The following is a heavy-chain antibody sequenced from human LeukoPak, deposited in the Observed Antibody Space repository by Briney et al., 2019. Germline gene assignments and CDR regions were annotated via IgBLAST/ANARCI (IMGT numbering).Heavy chain of an antibody. V-gene: IGHV3-30-3*01. CDR3: ARDQEWELLAYYFDY. Sequence: GGSLRLSCAASGFTFSSYAMHWVRQAPGKGLEWVAVISYDGSNKYYADSVKGRFTISRDNSKNTLHLQMNSLRAEDTAVYYCARDQEWELLAYYFDYWGQGTLVTVSS. J-gene: IGHJ4*02. CDR1: GFTFSSYA. D-gene: IGHD1-26*01. CDR2: ISYDGSNK.